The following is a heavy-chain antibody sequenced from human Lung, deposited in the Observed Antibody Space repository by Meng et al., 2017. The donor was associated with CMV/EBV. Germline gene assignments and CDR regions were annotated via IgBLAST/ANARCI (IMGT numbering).Heavy chain of an antibody. CDR3: ARHGSGSYFYGMDV. D-gene: IGHD3-10*01. J-gene: IGHJ6*02. CDR1: GGSISSYY. CDR2: IYYSGST. Sequence: SETLSLTCTVSGGSISSYYWSWIRQLPGKGLEDIGYIYYSGSTSYNPSLKSRVTISVDTSKNQSSLKLSPVTAADTAVYYCARHGSGSYFYGMDVWGQGTTVTVSS. V-gene: IGHV4-59*01.